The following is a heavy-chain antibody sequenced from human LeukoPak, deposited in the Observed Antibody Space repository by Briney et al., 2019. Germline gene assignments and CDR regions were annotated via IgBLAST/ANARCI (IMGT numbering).Heavy chain of an antibody. D-gene: IGHD3-10*01. CDR1: GYTFTGYY. Sequence: ASVTVSCKASGYTFTGYYMHWVRQAPGQGLEWMGWINPNSGGTNYAQKFQGRVTMTRDTSISTAYMELSRLRSDDTAVYYCAPRGAAGSGSVDFDYWGQGTLVTVSS. CDR2: INPNSGGT. J-gene: IGHJ4*02. V-gene: IGHV1-2*02. CDR3: APRGAAGSGSVDFDY.